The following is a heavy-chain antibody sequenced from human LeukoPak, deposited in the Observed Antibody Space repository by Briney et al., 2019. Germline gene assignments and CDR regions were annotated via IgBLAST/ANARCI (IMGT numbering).Heavy chain of an antibody. D-gene: IGHD4-23*01. V-gene: IGHV1-69*04. J-gene: IGHJ3*02. CDR1: GGTFSSYA. CDR3: ARDRWGRGFDI. Sequence: GASVKVSCKASGGTFSSYAISWVRQAPGQGLEWMGRIIPILGIANYAQKFQGRVTITADKSTSTAYMELSSLRSEDTAVYYCARDRWGRGFDIWGQGTMVTVSS. CDR2: IIPILGIA.